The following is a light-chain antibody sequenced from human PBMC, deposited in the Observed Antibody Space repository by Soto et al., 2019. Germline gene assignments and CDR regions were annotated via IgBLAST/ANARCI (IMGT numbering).Light chain of an antibody. V-gene: IGKV3-11*01. Sequence: IVLTQSPATLSLSPGERATLSCRASESVGNYLAWYQEKPGQAPRLLIYDASNRATGIPPRFSGSGSGTDFTLTICSLEPEDFAVYYCQQRSSWPPPTFGGGTKVEI. CDR3: QQRSSWPPPT. CDR1: ESVGNY. CDR2: DAS. J-gene: IGKJ4*01.